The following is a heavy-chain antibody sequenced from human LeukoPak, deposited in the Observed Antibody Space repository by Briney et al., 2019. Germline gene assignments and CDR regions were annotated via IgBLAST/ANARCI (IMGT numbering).Heavy chain of an antibody. CDR3: ARGQGPVTTSGVSNWFDP. CDR1: GGSFSGYY. V-gene: IGHV4-34*01. D-gene: IGHD4-17*01. J-gene: IGHJ5*02. CDR2: INHSGST. Sequence: PSETLSLTCAVYGGSFSGYYWSWIRQPPGKGLEWIGEINHSGSTNYNPSLKSRVTISVDTSKNQFSLKLSSVTAADTAVYYCARGQGPVTTSGVSNWFDPWGQGTLVTVSS.